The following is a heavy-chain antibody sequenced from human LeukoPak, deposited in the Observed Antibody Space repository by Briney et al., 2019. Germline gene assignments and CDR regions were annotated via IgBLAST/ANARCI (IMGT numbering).Heavy chain of an antibody. CDR1: GGSISSYY. Sequence: PSETLSLTCTVSGGSISSYYWSWIRQPPGKGLEWIGYIYYSGSTNYNPSLKSRVTISVDTSKNQFSLKLSSVTAADTAVYYCARAQALGYYYYGMDVWGQGTTVTVSS. J-gene: IGHJ6*02. CDR2: IYYSGST. CDR3: ARAQALGYYYYGMDV. V-gene: IGHV4-59*12.